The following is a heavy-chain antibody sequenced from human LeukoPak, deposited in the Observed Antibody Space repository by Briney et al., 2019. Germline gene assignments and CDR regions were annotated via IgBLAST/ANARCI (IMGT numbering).Heavy chain of an antibody. D-gene: IGHD3-22*01. CDR2: NYYSGST. CDR3: ARESGRYYDSSGYSFDY. V-gene: IGHV4-59*01. Sequence: SETLSLTCTVSGGSISSYYWSWIRQPPGKGLEWIGYNYYSGSTNYNPSLKSRVTISVDTSKNQFSLKLSSVTAADTAVYYCARESGRYYDSSGYSFDYWGQGTLVTVSS. CDR1: GGSISSYY. J-gene: IGHJ4*02.